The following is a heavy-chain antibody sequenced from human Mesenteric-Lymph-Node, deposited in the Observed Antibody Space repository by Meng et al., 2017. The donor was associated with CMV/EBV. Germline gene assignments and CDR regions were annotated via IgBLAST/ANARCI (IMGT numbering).Heavy chain of an antibody. V-gene: IGHV4-34*01. CDR2: INHSGST. CDR3: ARWNYYYYGMDV. Sequence: LRLSCAVYGGSFSGYYWSWIRQPPGKGLEWIGEINHSGSTNYNPSLKSRVTISVDTSKNQFSLKLSSVTAADTAVYYCARWNYYYYGMDVWGQGTTVTVSS. CDR1: GGSFSGYY. J-gene: IGHJ6*02. D-gene: IGHD5-12*01.